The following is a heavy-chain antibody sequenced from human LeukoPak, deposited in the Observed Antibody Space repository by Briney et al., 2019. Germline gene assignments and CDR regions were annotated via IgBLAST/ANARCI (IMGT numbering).Heavy chain of an antibody. Sequence: SETLSLTCAVSGGSISSSNWWSWVRQPPGKGLEWIGEIYHSGSTNYNPSLKSRVTISVDKSKNQFSLKLSSVTAADTAVYYCARTYYYDSSGPYYWGQGTLVTVSS. D-gene: IGHD3-22*01. CDR2: IYHSGST. V-gene: IGHV4-4*02. CDR3: ARTYYYDSSGPYY. J-gene: IGHJ4*02. CDR1: GGSISSSNW.